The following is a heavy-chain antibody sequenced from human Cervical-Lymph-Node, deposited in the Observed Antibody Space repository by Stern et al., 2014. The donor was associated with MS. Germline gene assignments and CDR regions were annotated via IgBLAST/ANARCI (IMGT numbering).Heavy chain of an antibody. V-gene: IGHV4-34*01. CDR2: INQSGRT. CDR1: NGTLGGYY. CDR3: ARSLFL. Sequence: QVQLQQWGAGLLKPSETLSLTCGVYNGTLGGYYWTWIRQSPGKGLEWIGEINQSGRTNYNPSLRSRITISVATSKKHFSRKLPSGTAADTAVYFCARSLFLWGQGTLVTVTS. J-gene: IGHJ4*02. D-gene: IGHD3-10*02.